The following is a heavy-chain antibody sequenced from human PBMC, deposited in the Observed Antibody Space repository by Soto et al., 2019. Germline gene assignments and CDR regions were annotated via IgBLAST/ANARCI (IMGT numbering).Heavy chain of an antibody. V-gene: IGHV4-39*01. CDR3: ARVGGPHSGYDDDAFDI. J-gene: IGHJ3*02. CDR2: IYFRGNT. D-gene: IGHD5-12*01. CDR1: GDSINSDKYY. Sequence: SETLALTCSVSGDSINSDKYYWGWIRQPPGKGLEWIGSIYFRGNTYYNPSLQTRVTIALDKSKSQFSLKLSSVTAADTAVYYCARVGGPHSGYDDDAFDIWGQGTMVTVSS.